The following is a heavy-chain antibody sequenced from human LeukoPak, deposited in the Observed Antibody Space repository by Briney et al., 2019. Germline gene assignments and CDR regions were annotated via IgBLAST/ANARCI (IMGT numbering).Heavy chain of an antibody. D-gene: IGHD4-23*01. CDR2: ISSNSIGSTI. V-gene: IGHV3-48*01. J-gene: IGHJ4*02. CDR1: GFTLNRYS. CDR3: ARLYGGYSGRIDY. Sequence: GGSLRLSCAASGFTLNRYSMNWVRQAPGKGLEWISYISSNSIGSTIYYTDSVKGRFTISRDSANNSLYLQMNSLRADDTAVYYCARLYGGYSGRIDYWGQGTLVTVSS.